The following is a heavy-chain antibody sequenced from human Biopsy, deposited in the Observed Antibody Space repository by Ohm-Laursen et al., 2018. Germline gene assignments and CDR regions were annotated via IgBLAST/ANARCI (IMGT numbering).Heavy chain of an antibody. J-gene: IGHJ5*02. D-gene: IGHD3-10*01. Sequence: TLSLTCGVYGGFFSGYYCSWIRQPPGKGLEWIGEINDSGRTNYNPSLRSRVTFSVDTSKNQFSLKLSSVTAADTAVYFWARGTNYYGSGRNRHWFDPWGQGTQVTVSS. CDR1: GGFFSGYY. CDR3: ARGTNYYGSGRNRHWFDP. V-gene: IGHV4-34*01. CDR2: INDSGRT.